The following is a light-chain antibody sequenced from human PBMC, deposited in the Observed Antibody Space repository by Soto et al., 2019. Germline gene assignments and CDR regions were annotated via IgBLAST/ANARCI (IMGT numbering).Light chain of an antibody. V-gene: IGLV2-14*01. CDR3: SSYTSSSTLVV. CDR1: SSDVGGYNY. J-gene: IGLJ2*01. CDR2: DVS. Sequence: QSALTQPASVSGSPGQSITISCTGTSSDVGGYNYVSWYQQHPGKAPKLMIYDVSNRPSGVSNRFSGSKSGNTASLAISGFQAEDEADYYRSSYTSSSTLVVFGGGTALTF.